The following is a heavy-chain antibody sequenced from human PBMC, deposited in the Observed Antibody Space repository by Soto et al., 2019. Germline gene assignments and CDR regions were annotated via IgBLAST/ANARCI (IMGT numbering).Heavy chain of an antibody. CDR3: ARHAFQNVVMVIDASLNWFDP. CDR1: GGSVSTGMKY. CDR2: MYKTGET. Sequence: SETLSLTCTVSGGSVSTGMKYWGWVRQPPGKALEFIGYMYKTGETLLNSSLKSRVTLSMETSKNQFSLTLSSVTAADTAVYICARHAFQNVVMVIDASLNWFDPWGQGTLVTVSS. D-gene: IGHD2-15*01. J-gene: IGHJ5*02. V-gene: IGHV4-61*01.